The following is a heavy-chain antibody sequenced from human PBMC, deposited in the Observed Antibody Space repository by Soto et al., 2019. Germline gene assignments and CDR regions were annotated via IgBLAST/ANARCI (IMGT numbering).Heavy chain of an antibody. V-gene: IGHV1-69*06. J-gene: IGHJ6*02. CDR3: ARALRIQLWSPAYYYYYGMDV. Sequence: ASVKVSCKASGGTFSSYAISWVRQAPGQGLEWMGGIIPIFGTANYAQKFQGRVTITADKSTSTAYMELSSLRSEDTAVYYCARALRIQLWSPAYYYYYGMDVWGQGTTVTVSS. CDR2: IIPIFGTA. CDR1: GGTFSSYA. D-gene: IGHD5-18*01.